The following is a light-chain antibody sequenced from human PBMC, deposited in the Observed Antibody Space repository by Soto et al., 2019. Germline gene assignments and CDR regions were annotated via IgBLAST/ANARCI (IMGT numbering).Light chain of an antibody. CDR3: TSFSTGSSYVI. Sequence: QSALTQPASVSGSPGQSITISCTGTSSDVGNYKYVSWYQEHPGKAPRLIIYQVTNRPSGVSNRFSGSKSGNTAPLTISGLQAEDEADYYCTSFSTGSSYVIFGGGTKVTVL. CDR2: QVT. CDR1: SSDVGNYKY. V-gene: IGLV2-14*01. J-gene: IGLJ2*01.